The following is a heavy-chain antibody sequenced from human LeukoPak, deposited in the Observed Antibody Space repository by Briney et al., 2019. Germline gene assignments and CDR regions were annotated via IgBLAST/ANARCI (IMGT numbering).Heavy chain of an antibody. V-gene: IGHV4-59*08. CDR2: IFYGGST. J-gene: IGHJ4*02. CDR3: ALIPPGYTYGFDY. Sequence: SETLSLTCAVYGGSFSGYYWSWIRQAPGKGPEWVGCIFYGGSTQYNPSLKSRVTMSLDASKNQLSLKLNSVTAADTAMYYCALIPPGYTYGFDYWGQGTLVTVSS. CDR1: GGSFSGYY. D-gene: IGHD5-18*01.